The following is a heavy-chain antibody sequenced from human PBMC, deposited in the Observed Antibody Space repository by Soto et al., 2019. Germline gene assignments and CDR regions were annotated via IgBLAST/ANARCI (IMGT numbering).Heavy chain of an antibody. CDR3: TRDKGPYYYDSRDRPDAFDI. Sequence: PGGSLRLSCTASGFTFGDYAMSWFRQAPGKGLEWVGFIRSKAYGGTTEYAASVKGRFTISRDDSKSIAYLQMNSLKTEDTAVYYCTRDKGPYYYDSRDRPDAFDIWGQGTMVTVSS. CDR2: IRSKAYGGTT. CDR1: GFTFGDYA. J-gene: IGHJ3*02. D-gene: IGHD3-22*01. V-gene: IGHV3-49*03.